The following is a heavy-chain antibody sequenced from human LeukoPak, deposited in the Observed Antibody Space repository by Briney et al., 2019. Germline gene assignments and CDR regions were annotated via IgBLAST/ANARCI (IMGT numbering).Heavy chain of an antibody. Sequence: GGSLRLSCAASGFTFSSYAMHWVRQAPGKGLEWVAVISYDGSNKYYADSVEGRFTISRDNSKNTLYLQMNSLRAEDTAVYYCARRQPPHYDYVWGSYRLDYWGQGTLVTVSS. D-gene: IGHD3-16*02. CDR1: GFTFSSYA. V-gene: IGHV3-30-3*01. J-gene: IGHJ4*02. CDR3: ARRQPPHYDYVWGSYRLDY. CDR2: ISYDGSNK.